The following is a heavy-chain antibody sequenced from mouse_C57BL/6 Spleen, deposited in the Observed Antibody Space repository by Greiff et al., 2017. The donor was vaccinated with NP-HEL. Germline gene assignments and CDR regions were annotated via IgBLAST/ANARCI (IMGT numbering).Heavy chain of an antibody. CDR3: ASRNTWFAY. Sequence: EVQLQQSGPELVKPGASVKISCKASGYTFTDYYMNWVKQSHGKSLEWIGDINPNNGGTSYNQKFKGKATLTVDKSSSTAYMELRSLTSEDSAVDYFASRNTWFAYWGQGTLVTVSA. CDR1: GYTFTDYY. J-gene: IGHJ3*01. V-gene: IGHV1-26*01. D-gene: IGHD2-1*01. CDR2: INPNNGGT.